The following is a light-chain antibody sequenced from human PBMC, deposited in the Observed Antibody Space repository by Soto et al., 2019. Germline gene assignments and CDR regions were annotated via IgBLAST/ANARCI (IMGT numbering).Light chain of an antibody. V-gene: IGLV2-14*01. J-gene: IGLJ2*01. CDR3: SSYTSSSTVV. CDR2: DVS. CDR1: SSDVGGYNF. Sequence: QSVLTQPASVSGSPGQSITMSCTGTSSDVGGYNFVSWYQQLPGKAPKLMIYDVSDLPSGVSNRFSGSKSGNTASLTISGLQAEDEADYYCSSYTSSSTVVFGGGTKVTVL.